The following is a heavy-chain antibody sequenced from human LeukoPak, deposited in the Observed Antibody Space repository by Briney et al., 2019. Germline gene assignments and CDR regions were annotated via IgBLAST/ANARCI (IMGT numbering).Heavy chain of an antibody. J-gene: IGHJ4*02. CDR1: GLIFNTYS. CDR3: AREPSGYNYGYVDY. CDR2: ISSDGSNK. V-gene: IGHV3-30-3*01. Sequence: GGSLRLSCAASGLIFNTYSMHWFRQAPGKGPGWVAFISSDGSNKYYADSVKGRFSISRDNSKNTLYLQMNSLRAEDTALYYCAREPSGYNYGYVDYWGQGTLVPSPQ. D-gene: IGHD5-18*01.